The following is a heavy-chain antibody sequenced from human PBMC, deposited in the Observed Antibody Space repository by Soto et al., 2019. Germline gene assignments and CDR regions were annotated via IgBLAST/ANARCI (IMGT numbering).Heavy chain of an antibody. Sequence: GESLKISCQGSGYSFTIYWIGWVRQMPGEGLEWMGIIYPGDSDTRYSPSFQGQVTISADKYISTAYLQWSSLKASDTAMYYCARALGSYDFWSGYYIVGGWFDPWGQGTLVTVSS. D-gene: IGHD3-3*01. CDR3: ARALGSYDFWSGYYIVGGWFDP. CDR2: IYPGDSDT. J-gene: IGHJ5*02. V-gene: IGHV5-51*01. CDR1: GYSFTIYW.